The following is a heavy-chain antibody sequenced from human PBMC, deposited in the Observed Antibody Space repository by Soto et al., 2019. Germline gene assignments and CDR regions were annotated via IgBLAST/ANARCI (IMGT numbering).Heavy chain of an antibody. CDR3: ARLAYSHYST. J-gene: IGHJ4*02. Sequence: ETLALTCTFSGFTLKVAGYYWVWPRQPPGKGLEWVATIYYSGTTYYNPSLKSRLSISLDTSRNQFSLDLTSVTAADTAVYYCARLAYSHYSTWGQGTLVTVSS. D-gene: IGHD5-12*01. CDR2: IYYSGTT. CDR1: GFTLKVAGYY. V-gene: IGHV4-39*01.